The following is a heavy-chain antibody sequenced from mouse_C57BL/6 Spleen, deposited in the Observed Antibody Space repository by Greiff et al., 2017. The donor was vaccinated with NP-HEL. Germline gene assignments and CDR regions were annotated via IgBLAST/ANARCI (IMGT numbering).Heavy chain of an antibody. J-gene: IGHJ4*01. Sequence: VHVKQSVAELVRPGASVKLSCTASGFNIKNTYMHWVKQRPEQGLEWIGRIDPANGNTKYAPKFQGKATITADTSSNTAYLQLSSLTSEDTAIYYCARSYGYGLYAMDYWGQGTSVTVSS. V-gene: IGHV14-3*01. CDR1: GFNIKNTY. CDR3: ARSYGYGLYAMDY. D-gene: IGHD2-2*01. CDR2: IDPANGNT.